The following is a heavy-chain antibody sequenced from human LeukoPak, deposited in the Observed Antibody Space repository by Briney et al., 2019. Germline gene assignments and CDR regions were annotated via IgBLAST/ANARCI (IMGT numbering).Heavy chain of an antibody. CDR3: ARVRALYYYGSGSPYYFDY. D-gene: IGHD3-10*01. CDR1: GGSISSYY. Sequence: PSETLSLTCTVSGGSISSYYWSWIRQPPGKGLELIGYIYYSGGTNYNPSLKSRVTMSVDTSKNQFSLKLSSVTAADTAVYYCARVRALYYYGSGSPYYFDYWGQGTLVTVSS. CDR2: IYYSGGT. V-gene: IGHV4-59*12. J-gene: IGHJ4*02.